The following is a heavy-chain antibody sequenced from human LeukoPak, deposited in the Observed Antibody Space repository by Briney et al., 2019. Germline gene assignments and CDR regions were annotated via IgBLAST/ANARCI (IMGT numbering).Heavy chain of an antibody. CDR1: GFTFSSYA. J-gene: IGHJ5*02. D-gene: IGHD3-10*01. Sequence: PGRPLRLSCAASGFTFSSYAMHWVRQAPGKGLEWVVVISYDGSTKCYADSVKGRFTISRDNSKNTLHLQMNSLRLEDTAVYYCARDRYSHSGNNWFDPWGQGTLVTVSS. CDR3: ARDRYSHSGNNWFDP. CDR2: ISYDGSTK. V-gene: IGHV3-30*04.